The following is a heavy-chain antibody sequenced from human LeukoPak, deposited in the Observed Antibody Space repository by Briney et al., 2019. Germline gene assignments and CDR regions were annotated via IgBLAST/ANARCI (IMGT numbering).Heavy chain of an antibody. CDR1: GYSFTSYD. J-gene: IGHJ6*02. V-gene: IGHV1-8*01. Sequence: EASVKVSCKASGYSFTSYDINWVRQATGQGLEWMGWMNPNSGNTGYAQNFQGRVTMTRNNSINTAYMELSSLTSDDTAVYYCARLTRYYYGMDVWGQGTTVTVSS. CDR2: MNPNSGNT. CDR3: ARLTRYYYGMDV. D-gene: IGHD1-14*01.